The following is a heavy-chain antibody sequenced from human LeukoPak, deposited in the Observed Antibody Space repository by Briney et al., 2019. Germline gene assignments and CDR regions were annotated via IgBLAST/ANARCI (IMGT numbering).Heavy chain of an antibody. D-gene: IGHD2-15*01. CDR1: GGSISSYF. V-gene: IGHV4-59*12. Sequence: ETLSLTCPVSGGSISSYFWSCIRQPPGKGREWIGSIYYSGSTNYNPSLKSRVTISVDTSKNQFSLKLSSVTAADTAVYYCARGLRGWYCSGGSCYYFDYWGQGTLVTVSS. CDR2: IYYSGST. CDR3: ARGLRGWYCSGGSCYYFDY. J-gene: IGHJ4*02.